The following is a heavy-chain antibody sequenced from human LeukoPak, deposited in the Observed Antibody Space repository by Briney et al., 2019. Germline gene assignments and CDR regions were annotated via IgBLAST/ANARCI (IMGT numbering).Heavy chain of an antibody. Sequence: ASVKVSCKASGGTFSNYAISWVRQAPGKGLEWMGGFDPEDGETIYAQKFQGRVTMTEDTSTDTAYMELSSLRSEDTAVYYCATWRAGPYYYDSSGFLDYWGQGTLVTVSS. CDR2: FDPEDGET. D-gene: IGHD3-22*01. CDR3: ATWRAGPYYYDSSGFLDY. J-gene: IGHJ4*02. CDR1: GGTFSNYA. V-gene: IGHV1-24*01.